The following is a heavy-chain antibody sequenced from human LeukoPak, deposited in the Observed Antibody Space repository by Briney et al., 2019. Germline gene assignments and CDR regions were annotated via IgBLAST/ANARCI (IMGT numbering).Heavy chain of an antibody. Sequence: PGRSLRLSCAASGYTFSSYGMHWARQAPGKGLEWVAVIWYDGSNKYYADSVKGRFTISRDNSKNTLYLQMNSLRAEDTAVYFCARDPGVTTYYFDSWGQGTLVTVSS. V-gene: IGHV3-33*01. D-gene: IGHD4-17*01. CDR2: IWYDGSNK. CDR3: ARDPGVTTYYFDS. J-gene: IGHJ4*02. CDR1: GYTFSSYG.